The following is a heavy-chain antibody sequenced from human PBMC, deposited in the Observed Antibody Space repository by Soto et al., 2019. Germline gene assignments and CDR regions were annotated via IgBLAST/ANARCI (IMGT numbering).Heavy chain of an antibody. CDR1: GFTFSSYA. D-gene: IGHD1-26*01. CDR3: AEEGGATDYYYYGMDV. V-gene: IGHV3-23*01. Sequence: PGGSLRLSCAASGFTFSSYAMSWVRQAPGKGLEWVSAISGSGGSTYYADSVKGRFTISRDNSKNTLYLQMNSLRAEDTAVYYCAEEGGATDYYYYGMDVWGQGTTVTVSS. J-gene: IGHJ6*02. CDR2: ISGSGGST.